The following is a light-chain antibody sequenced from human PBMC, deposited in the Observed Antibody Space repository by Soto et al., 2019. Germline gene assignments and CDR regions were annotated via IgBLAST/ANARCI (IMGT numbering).Light chain of an antibody. Sequence: DIQMTQSPSTLSASVGDRVTITFRASQSLSTWLAWYQQKPGKAPKLLIYKASSLESGVPSRFSGSGSGTEFNITISSLQPDDFATYYCLQYNSYPCAFGQGTKVEIK. J-gene: IGKJ1*01. CDR2: KAS. V-gene: IGKV1-5*03. CDR1: QSLSTW. CDR3: LQYNSYPCA.